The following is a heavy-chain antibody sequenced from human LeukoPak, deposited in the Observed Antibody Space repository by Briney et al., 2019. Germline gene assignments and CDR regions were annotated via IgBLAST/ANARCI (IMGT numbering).Heavy chain of an antibody. J-gene: IGHJ4*02. CDR3: ARVVGKPYYFDY. D-gene: IGHD1-26*01. V-gene: IGHV1-8*01. Sequence: ASVKVSCKASGYTFTSDDINWVRQATGQELEWMGWMNPNSGNTGYAQKFQGRVTMTRNTSISTAYMELSSLRSEDTAVYYCARVVGKPYYFDYWGQGTLVTVSS. CDR1: GYTFTSDD. CDR2: MNPNSGNT.